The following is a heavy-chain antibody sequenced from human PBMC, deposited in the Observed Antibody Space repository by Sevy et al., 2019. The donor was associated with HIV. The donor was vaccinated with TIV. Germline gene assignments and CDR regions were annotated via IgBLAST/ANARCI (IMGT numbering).Heavy chain of an antibody. CDR2: IYPGDSDT. J-gene: IGHJ4*02. CDR3: ARNLAMVRRVLPFQHFDY. CDR1: GYSFTSYW. D-gene: IGHD3-10*01. Sequence: GKSLKISCKGSGYSFTSYWIGWVRQMPGKGLEWMGIIYPGDSDTRYSPSFQGQVTISADKSISTAYLQWSSLKASDTVMYYCARNLAMVRRVLPFQHFDYWGQGTPVTVSS. V-gene: IGHV5-51*01.